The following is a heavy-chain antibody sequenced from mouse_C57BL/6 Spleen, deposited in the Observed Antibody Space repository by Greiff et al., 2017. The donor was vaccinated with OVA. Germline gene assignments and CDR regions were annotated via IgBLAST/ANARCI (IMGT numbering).Heavy chain of an antibody. J-gene: IGHJ2*01. CDR3: ARREGDYFDY. CDR2: IDPSDSYT. V-gene: IGHV1-69*01. CDR1: GYTFTSYW. Sequence: QVQLQQPGAELVMPGASVKLSCKASGYTFTSYWMHWVKQRPGQGLEWIGEIDPSDSYTTYNQKFKGKSTLTVDKSSSTAYMQLSSLTSEDSAVYYCARREGDYFDYWGQGTTLTVSS.